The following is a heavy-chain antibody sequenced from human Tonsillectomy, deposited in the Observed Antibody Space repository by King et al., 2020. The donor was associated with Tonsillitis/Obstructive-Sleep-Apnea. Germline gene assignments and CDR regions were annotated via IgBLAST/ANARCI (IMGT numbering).Heavy chain of an antibody. J-gene: IGHJ4*02. D-gene: IGHD1-14*01. CDR1: GFTFSTYP. CDR2: ISSTRSYI. Sequence: VQLVESGGGLVKPGGSLRLSCAASGFTFSTYPMNWVRQAPGKGLEWVSSISSTRSYIYYADSVKGRFTISRDNAKNSLYLQMNSLRAEDTAVYYCARHQAWEPSRYDYWGQGTLVTVSS. CDR3: ARHQAWEPSRYDY. V-gene: IGHV3-21*01.